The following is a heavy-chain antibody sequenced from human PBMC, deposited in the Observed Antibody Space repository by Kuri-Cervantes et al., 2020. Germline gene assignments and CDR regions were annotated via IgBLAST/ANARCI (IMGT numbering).Heavy chain of an antibody. J-gene: IGHJ5*02. D-gene: IGHD5-18*01. Sequence: LSLTCAASGFTFSSYSMNWVRQAPGKGLEWVSYISSSSTIYYADSVKGRFTISRDNAKNSLYLQMNSLRDEDTAVYYCARGRRVDTAMVPLFDPWGQGTLVTVSS. CDR2: ISSSSTI. CDR3: ARGRRVDTAMVPLFDP. CDR1: GFTFSSYS. V-gene: IGHV3-48*02.